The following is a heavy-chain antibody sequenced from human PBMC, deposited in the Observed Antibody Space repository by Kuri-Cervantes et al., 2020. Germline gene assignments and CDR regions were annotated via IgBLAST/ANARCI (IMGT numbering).Heavy chain of an antibody. V-gene: IGHV3-30*18. D-gene: IGHD5-18*01. CDR3: AKDATATVVFPYYYGMDV. Sequence: GESLKISCAASGFTFSSYDMHWVRQAPGRGLEWVAVISYDGSNKYYADSVKGRFTISRDNSKNTLYLQMNSLRAEDTAVYYCAKDATATVVFPYYYGMDVWGQGTTVTVSS. CDR1: GFTFSSYD. J-gene: IGHJ6*02. CDR2: ISYDGSNK.